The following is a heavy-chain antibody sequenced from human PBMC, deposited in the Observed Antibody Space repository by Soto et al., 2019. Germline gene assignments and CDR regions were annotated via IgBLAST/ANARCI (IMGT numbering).Heavy chain of an antibody. CDR2: ISYDGSNI. CDR1: GFTFSSYA. J-gene: IGHJ3*02. Sequence: PGGSLRLSCAASGFTFSSYAMHWVRQAPGKGLEWVAVISYDGSNIYYADSVKGRFTISRDNSKNTLYLQMNSLRAEDTAAHHCARDSRATGAGAFDIWGLGTMVTVSS. V-gene: IGHV3-30-3*01. CDR3: ARDSRATGAGAFDI. D-gene: IGHD1-26*01.